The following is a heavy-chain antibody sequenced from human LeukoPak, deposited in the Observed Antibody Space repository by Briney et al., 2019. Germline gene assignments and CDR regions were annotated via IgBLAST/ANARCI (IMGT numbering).Heavy chain of an antibody. Sequence: GGSLRLSCVASGVTFSSDSMNWVRQAPGKGLEWVSYISSSSSYIYYADSVKGRFTISRDNAKNSLYLQMSSLRAEDTAVYYCASTTITGTTVHWGQGTLVTVSS. CDR3: ASTTITGTTVH. J-gene: IGHJ4*02. CDR2: ISSSSSYI. CDR1: GVTFSSDS. V-gene: IGHV3-21*01. D-gene: IGHD1-7*01.